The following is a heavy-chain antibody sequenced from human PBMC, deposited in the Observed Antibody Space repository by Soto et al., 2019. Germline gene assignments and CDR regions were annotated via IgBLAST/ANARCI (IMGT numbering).Heavy chain of an antibody. CDR1: GFTFSDYW. D-gene: IGHD6-19*01. CDR3: ARVGRGWFFYDY. J-gene: IGHJ4*02. V-gene: IGHV3-74*01. Sequence: PGGSLRLSCVASGFTFSDYWIHWVRQAPGKELVWVSRVSNDGGFTIYADSVKGRFTISRDNAKNTVYLQMNSLRAEDTAVYYCARVGRGWFFYDYWGQGNLVTVSS. CDR2: VSNDGGFT.